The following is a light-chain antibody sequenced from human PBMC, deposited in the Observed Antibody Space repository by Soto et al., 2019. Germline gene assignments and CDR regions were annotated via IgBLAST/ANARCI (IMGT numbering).Light chain of an antibody. Sequence: EIQITQTTSTLSASVRDRVTITFRASQSTSSYLAWYQQKPGKAPKLLIYQASSLENGVPSRFSGSGSGTEFSLTISSLQPDDFATYYCQQYSSHSTFG. CDR1: QSTSSY. CDR3: QQYSSHST. V-gene: IGKV1-5*03. J-gene: IGKJ2*01. CDR2: QAS.